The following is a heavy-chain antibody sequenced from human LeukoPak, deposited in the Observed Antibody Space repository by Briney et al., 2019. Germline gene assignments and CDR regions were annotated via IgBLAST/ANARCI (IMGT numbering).Heavy chain of an antibody. CDR3: GAGRQFVGAFDI. CDR2: ISSGGII. Sequence: PGGSLRLSCAASGLTFSSYELYWVRQAPGKGLEWVSYISSGGIIKYADSVKGQFTISRDDAKKSLYLQMNSLRAEDTAIYYCGAGRQFVGAFDIWGQGTLVTVSS. J-gene: IGHJ3*02. V-gene: IGHV3-48*03. CDR1: GLTFSSYE. D-gene: IGHD3-10*01.